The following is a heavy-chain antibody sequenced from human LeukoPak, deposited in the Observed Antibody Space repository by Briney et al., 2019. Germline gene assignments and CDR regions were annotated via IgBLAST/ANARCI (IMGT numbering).Heavy chain of an antibody. CDR2: ISGNGANT. V-gene: IGHV3-23*01. J-gene: IGHJ4*02. D-gene: IGHD6-19*01. CDR3: ATVTGWYPLDF. Sequence: PGGSLRLSCAASGFTFNIYSMTWVRQAPGKGLEWFSKISGNGANTYYADSVKGRFTISRDNSKNTIYLQMNSLRADDTAVYYCATVTGWYPLDFWGQGNLVTVSS. CDR1: GFTFNIYS.